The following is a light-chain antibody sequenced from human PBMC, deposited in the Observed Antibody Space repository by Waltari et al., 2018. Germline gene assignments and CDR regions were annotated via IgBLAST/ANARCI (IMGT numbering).Light chain of an antibody. J-gene: IGKJ1*01. CDR2: GAS. CDR1: QSVSRD. Sequence: IVSTPPPGTLSLSLGERATVSCRASQSVSRDLAWYQQKPGKAPSLLIYGASTRASGIPDRFSGSGSGTDFSLTISRLEPDDFAVYYCQHYLRFPVTFGQGTTVEI. V-gene: IGKV3-20*01. CDR3: QHYLRFPVT.